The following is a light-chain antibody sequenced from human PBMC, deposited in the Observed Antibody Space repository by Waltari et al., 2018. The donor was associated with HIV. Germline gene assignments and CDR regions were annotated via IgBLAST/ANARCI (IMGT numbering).Light chain of an antibody. Sequence: SYELTQPPSVSVSPGQTARTTCSGDVLPKQSAYWYQQKPGQAPVVVISKDSERPSGIPERFSGSSSGTTVTLTISGVQAEDEADYYCQSADSSGTYAVFGGGTQLTVL. CDR2: KDS. CDR3: QSADSSGTYAV. J-gene: IGLJ7*01. V-gene: IGLV3-25*03. CDR1: VLPKQS.